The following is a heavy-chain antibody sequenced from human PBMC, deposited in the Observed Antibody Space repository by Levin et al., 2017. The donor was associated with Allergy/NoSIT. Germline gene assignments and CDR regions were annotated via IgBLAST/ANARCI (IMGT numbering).Heavy chain of an antibody. Sequence: SETLSLTCTVSGGSISSYYWSWIRQPAGKGLEWIGRIYTSGSTNYNPSLKSRVTMSVDTSKNQFSLKLSSVTAADTAVYYCARDPRGIAAADPYYFDYWGQGTLVTVSS. V-gene: IGHV4-4*07. D-gene: IGHD6-13*01. CDR1: GGSISSYY. J-gene: IGHJ4*02. CDR3: ARDPRGIAAADPYYFDY. CDR2: IYTSGST.